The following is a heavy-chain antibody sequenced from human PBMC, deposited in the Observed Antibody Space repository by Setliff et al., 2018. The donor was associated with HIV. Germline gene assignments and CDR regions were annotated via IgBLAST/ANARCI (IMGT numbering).Heavy chain of an antibody. CDR2: LFYNGAT. CDR3: ATGPYGSGSYTKFDY. V-gene: IGHV4-39*01. Sequence: SETLSLTCTVSGGSISSDSYYWGWIRQPPGKGLESIGTLFYNGATYYSPSLKGRVAISVDTSKNQFSLKLSSVTAADTAVYYCATGPYGSGSYTKFDYWGQGTLVTVSS. D-gene: IGHD3-10*01. CDR1: GGSISSDSYY. J-gene: IGHJ4*02.